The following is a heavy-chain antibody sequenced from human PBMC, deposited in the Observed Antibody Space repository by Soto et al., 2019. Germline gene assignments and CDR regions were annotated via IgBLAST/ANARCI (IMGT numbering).Heavy chain of an antibody. CDR1: GFTFSSYA. Sequence: EVQLLESGGGLVQPGGSLRLSCAASGFTFSSYAMSWVRQAPGKGLEWVPAISGSGGSTYYADSVKGRFTISRDNSKNTLYLQMNSLRAEDTAVYYCAKDRYYYDSSGFTLDYWGQGTLVTVSS. CDR3: AKDRYYYDSSGFTLDY. CDR2: ISGSGGST. D-gene: IGHD3-22*01. V-gene: IGHV3-23*01. J-gene: IGHJ4*02.